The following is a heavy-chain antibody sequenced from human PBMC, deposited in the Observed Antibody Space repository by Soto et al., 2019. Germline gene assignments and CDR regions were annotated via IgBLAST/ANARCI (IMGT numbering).Heavy chain of an antibody. J-gene: IGHJ4*02. CDR3: AKDYDFWSGYYTGNDY. D-gene: IGHD3-3*01. Sequence: PGVSLRLSCAASGFTFSSYAMSWVRQAPGKGLEWVSAISGSGGSTYYADSVKGRFTISRDNSKNTLYLQMNSLRAEDTAVYYCAKDYDFWSGYYTGNDYWGQGTLVTVSS. CDR2: ISGSGGST. CDR1: GFTFSSYA. V-gene: IGHV3-23*01.